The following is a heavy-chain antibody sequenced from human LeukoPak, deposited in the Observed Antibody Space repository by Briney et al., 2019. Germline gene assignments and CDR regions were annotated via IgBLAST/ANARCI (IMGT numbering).Heavy chain of an antibody. V-gene: IGHV3-30-3*01. CDR1: GFTFSSYA. CDR3: ARVRWFGELWNAFDI. J-gene: IGHJ3*02. D-gene: IGHD3-10*01. Sequence: GGSLRLSCAASGFTFSSYAMHWVRQAPGKGLEWVAVISHDGSNKYYADSVKGRFTISRDNSKNTLYLQMNSLRAEDTAVYYCARVRWFGELWNAFDIWGQGTMVTVSS. CDR2: ISHDGSNK.